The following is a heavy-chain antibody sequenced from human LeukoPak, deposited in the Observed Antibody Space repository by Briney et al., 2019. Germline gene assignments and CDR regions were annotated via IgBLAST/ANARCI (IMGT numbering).Heavy chain of an antibody. CDR1: GGSVSSSSSYY. Sequence: SETLSLTCTVSGGSVSSSSSYYWAWIRQPPGKGLEWIGTMSNSGSTYYNPSLKSRVTISGDTSKNQFSLKLTSVTAADTAVFYCARRSHTTAGRGIDYWGQGTLVTVSS. CDR2: MSNSGST. D-gene: IGHD6-13*01. V-gene: IGHV4-39*01. J-gene: IGHJ4*02. CDR3: ARRSHTTAGRGIDY.